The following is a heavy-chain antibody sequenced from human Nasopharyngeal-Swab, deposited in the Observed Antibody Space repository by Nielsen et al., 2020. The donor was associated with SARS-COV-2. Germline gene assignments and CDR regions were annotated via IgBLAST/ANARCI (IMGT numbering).Heavy chain of an antibody. J-gene: IGHJ6*02. Sequence: SETLSLTCAVYGGFFSGYYWSWIRQAPGKGLEWIGEINHSGSTNYNPSLKSRATISLDMSKNQFSLNLSSVTAADTAVYYCARSEQQLVLDYYYYGMDVWGQGTTVTVSS. CDR3: ARSEQQLVLDYYYYGMDV. V-gene: IGHV4-34*01. D-gene: IGHD6-13*01. CDR2: INHSGST. CDR1: GGFFSGYY.